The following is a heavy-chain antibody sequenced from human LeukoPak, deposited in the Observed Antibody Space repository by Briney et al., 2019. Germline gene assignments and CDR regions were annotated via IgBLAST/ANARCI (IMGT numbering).Heavy chain of an antibody. Sequence: SETLSLTCTVSGDSISSSSYYWSWIRQPPGKGLEWIGYIYYSGSTNYNPSLKSRVTISVDTSKNQFSLKLSSVTAADTAVYYCARAGFKRGYSGYDPFDYWGQGTLVTVSS. CDR2: IYYSGST. CDR3: ARAGFKRGYSGYDPFDY. J-gene: IGHJ4*02. V-gene: IGHV4-61*01. D-gene: IGHD5-12*01. CDR1: GDSISSSSYY.